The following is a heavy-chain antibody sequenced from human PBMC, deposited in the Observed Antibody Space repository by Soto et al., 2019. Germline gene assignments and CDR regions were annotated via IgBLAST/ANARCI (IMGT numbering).Heavy chain of an antibody. CDR2: ISSSGTYI. V-gene: IGHV3-21*01. CDR1: GLTFNDYS. D-gene: IGHD3-10*01. J-gene: IGHJ6*02. CDR3: VRAGHVFDVHYYGMDL. Sequence: GSLRLSREASGLTFNDYSMDWVRQAPEKGLEWVSSISSSGTYIYYADSVKGRFAISRDNANNVMYLQMDTLRAEDTAVYYCVRAGHVFDVHYYGMDLWGQGTTVTVSS.